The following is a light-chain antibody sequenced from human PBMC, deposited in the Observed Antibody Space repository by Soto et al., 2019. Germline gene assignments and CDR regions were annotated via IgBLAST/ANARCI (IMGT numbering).Light chain of an antibody. CDR1: QSVVYSSNNKNY. Sequence: DIVMTQSPDSLAVSLGERATMNCKSSQSVVYSSNNKNYLAWYQQKPGQPPKLLIYWASTRESVVPDRFSGSGSGTDFTLTISSLQAEDVAVYYCQQFYTTPPTFGGGTKVEIK. J-gene: IGKJ4*02. CDR3: QQFYTTPPT. CDR2: WAS. V-gene: IGKV4-1*01.